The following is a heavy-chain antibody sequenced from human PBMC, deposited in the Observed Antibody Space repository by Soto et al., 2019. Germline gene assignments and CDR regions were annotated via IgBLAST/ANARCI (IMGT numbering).Heavy chain of an antibody. J-gene: IGHJ6*02. V-gene: IGHV3-30*18. D-gene: IGHD1-1*01. CDR2: ISYDGSNK. Sequence: SGGSLRLSCAASGFTFSSYGMHWVRQAPGKGLERVAVISYDGSNKYYADSVKGRFTISRDNSKNALYLQMNSLRAEDTAVYYCAKDLSPWNVYGMDVWGQGTTVTVSS. CDR1: GFTFSSYG. CDR3: AKDLSPWNVYGMDV.